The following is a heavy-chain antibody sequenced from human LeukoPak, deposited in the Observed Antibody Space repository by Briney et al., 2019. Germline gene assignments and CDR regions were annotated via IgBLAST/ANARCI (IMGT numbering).Heavy chain of an antibody. D-gene: IGHD3-22*01. CDR2: IIPIFGTA. CDR1: GGTFSSYA. V-gene: IGHV1-69*05. Sequence: ASVKVSCKASGGTFSSYAISWVRQAPGQGLEWMGGIIPIFGTANYAQKFQGRVTITTDESTSTAYMELSSLRSEDTAVYYCARGRERITMIVVVHYAFDIWGQGTMVTVSS. J-gene: IGHJ3*02. CDR3: ARGRERITMIVVVHYAFDI.